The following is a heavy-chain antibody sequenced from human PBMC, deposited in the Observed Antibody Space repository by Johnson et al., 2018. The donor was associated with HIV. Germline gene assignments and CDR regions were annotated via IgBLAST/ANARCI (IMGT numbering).Heavy chain of an antibody. CDR2: IWYDGSNK. V-gene: IGHV3-33*08. D-gene: IGHD1-26*01. Sequence: QVQLVESGGGVVQPGRSLRLSCTASGFTFSSYGMHWVRQAPGKGLEWVVVIWYDGSNKYYADSVKGRFTISRDNAKNSLYLQMNSLRAEDTAVYYCARDQAGVGATTADAFDIWGQGTMVTVSS. CDR3: ARDQAGVGATTADAFDI. CDR1: GFTFSSYG. J-gene: IGHJ3*02.